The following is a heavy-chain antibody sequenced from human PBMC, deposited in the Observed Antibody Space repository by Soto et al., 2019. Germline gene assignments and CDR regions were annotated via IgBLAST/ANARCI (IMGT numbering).Heavy chain of an antibody. V-gene: IGHV1-18*01. CDR1: GYTFTNYG. CDR3: ARSPGYSASWGYFYYGMKC. CDR2: INTYHGNT. D-gene: IGHD6-13*01. Sequence: HVQLVQSGAELKKPGASVKVSCKASGYTFTNYGISWVRQAPGQVLEWMGWINTYHGNTKYAQKLQGRVTMTKDTSTSTAYRELTSLRSDDTAVYYCARSPGYSASWGYFYYGMKCWGQGTTVIVSS. J-gene: IGHJ6*02.